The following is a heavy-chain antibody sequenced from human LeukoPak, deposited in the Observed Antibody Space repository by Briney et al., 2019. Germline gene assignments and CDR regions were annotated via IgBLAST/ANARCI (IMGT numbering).Heavy chain of an antibody. J-gene: IGHJ5*02. CDR3: ARDRGVRGGAVNWFDP. Sequence: GGSLRLSCAASGFTFSSYAMHWVRQAPGKGLEYVSAISSNGGSTYYANSVKGRFTISRDNAKNSLYLQMNSLRAEDTAVYYCARDRGVRGGAVNWFDPWGQGTLVTVSS. CDR2: ISSNGGST. D-gene: IGHD3-10*01. CDR1: GFTFSSYA. V-gene: IGHV3-64*01.